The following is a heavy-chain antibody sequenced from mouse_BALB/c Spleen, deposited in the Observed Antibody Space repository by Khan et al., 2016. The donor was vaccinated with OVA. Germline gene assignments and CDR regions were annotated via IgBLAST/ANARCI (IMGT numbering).Heavy chain of an antibody. D-gene: IGHD1-3*01. Sequence: VQLVETGPGLVAPSQSLSITCTVSGFSLTSYGVHWVRQPPGKGLEWLGVIWAGGSTNYNSALMSRLSISKDNSKSQVFLKMNSLPADDTARYYCARHEDIWGQGTTLTVSS. J-gene: IGHJ2*01. V-gene: IGHV2-9*02. CDR3: ARHEDI. CDR2: IWAGGST. CDR1: GFSLTSYG.